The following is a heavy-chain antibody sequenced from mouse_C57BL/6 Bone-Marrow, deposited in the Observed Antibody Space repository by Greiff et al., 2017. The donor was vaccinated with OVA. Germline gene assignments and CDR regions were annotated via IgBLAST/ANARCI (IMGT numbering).Heavy chain of an antibody. Sequence: EVKVVESGGGLVQSGRSLRLSCATSGFTFSDFYMEWVRQAPGKGLEWIAASRNKANDYTTEYSASVKGRFIVSRDSSQSILYLQMNALRAEDTAIYYGARDDYGIFDYWGQGTTLTVSS. D-gene: IGHD2-1*01. J-gene: IGHJ2*01. V-gene: IGHV7-1*01. CDR3: ARDDYGIFDY. CDR2: SRNKANDYTT. CDR1: GFTFSDFY.